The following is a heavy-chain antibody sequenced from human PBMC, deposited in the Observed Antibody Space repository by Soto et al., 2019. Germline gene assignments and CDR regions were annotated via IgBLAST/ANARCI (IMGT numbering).Heavy chain of an antibody. D-gene: IGHD3-10*01. J-gene: IGHJ3*02. CDR3: AREAPSGSYYKNDAFDI. CDR1: GGSISSYY. CDR2: IYYSGST. V-gene: IGHV4-59*01. Sequence: SETLSLTCTVSGGSISSYYWSWIRQPPGKGLEWIGYIYYSGSTNYNPSLKSRVTISVDTSKNQFSLKLSSVTAADTAMYYCAREAPSGSYYKNDAFDIWGQGTMVTVSS.